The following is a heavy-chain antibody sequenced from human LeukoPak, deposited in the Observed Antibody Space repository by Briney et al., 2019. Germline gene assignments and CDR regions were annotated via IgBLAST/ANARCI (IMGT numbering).Heavy chain of an antibody. CDR1: GGSFSGYY. CDR2: INHSGST. V-gene: IGHV4-34*01. Sequence: SETLSLTCAVYGGSFSGYYWSWIRQPPGKGLEWIGEINHSGSTNYNPSLKSRVTISVDTSKDQFSLKLSSVTAADTAVYYCARENYDILTGAHNSFDLWGQGTLVTVSS. D-gene: IGHD3-9*01. CDR3: ARENYDILTGAHNSFDL. J-gene: IGHJ5*02.